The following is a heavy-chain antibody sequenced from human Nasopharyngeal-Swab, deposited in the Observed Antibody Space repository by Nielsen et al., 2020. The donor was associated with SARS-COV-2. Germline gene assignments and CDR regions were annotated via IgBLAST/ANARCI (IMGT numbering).Heavy chain of an antibody. CDR1: GFTFDDYG. CDR2: INWNGGST. J-gene: IGHJ4*02. CDR3: ARERMTIAGRRYYFDY. V-gene: IGHV3-20*04. Sequence: GESLKISCAASGFTFDDYGMSWVRQAPGKGLEWVSGINWNGGSTGYADSVKGRFTISRDNAKNSLYLQMNSLRAEDTAVYYCARERMTIAGRRYYFDYWGQGTLVTVSS. D-gene: IGHD2-15*01.